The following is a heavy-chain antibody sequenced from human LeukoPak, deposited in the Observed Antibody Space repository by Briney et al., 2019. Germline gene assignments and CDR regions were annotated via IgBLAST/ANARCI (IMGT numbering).Heavy chain of an antibody. CDR3: ARGSTWGKVYYYYYGMDV. CDR2: IIPIFGTA. Sequence: RRASVKVSCKASGGTFSSYAISWVRQAPGQGLEWMGGIIPIFGTANYAQKFQGRVTITADESTSTAYVELSSLRSEDTAVYYCARGSTWGKVYYYYYGMDVWGQGTTVTVSS. CDR1: GGTFSSYA. V-gene: IGHV1-69*13. J-gene: IGHJ6*02. D-gene: IGHD1-26*01.